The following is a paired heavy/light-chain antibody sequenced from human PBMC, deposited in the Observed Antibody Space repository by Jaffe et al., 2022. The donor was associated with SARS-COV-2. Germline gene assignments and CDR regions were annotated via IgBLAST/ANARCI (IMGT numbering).Light chain of an antibody. CDR1: QSVSSN. Sequence: EKVMTQSPATLSVSLGERATLSCRASQSVSSNLAWYQQKPGQAPRLLIYGASTRATGIPARFSGSGSGTEFTLTISSLQSEDFAVYYCQHYSNWPYTFGQGTKLEIK. CDR2: GAS. J-gene: IGKJ2*01. V-gene: IGKV3-15*01. CDR3: QHYSNWPYT.
Heavy chain of an antibody. CDR2: ISGSGGST. J-gene: IGHJ4*02. V-gene: IGHV3-23*01. CDR1: GFTFSTYA. D-gene: IGHD4-17*01. Sequence: EVQLLESGGGLVQPGGSLRLSCAASGFTFSTYAMSWVRRAPGKGLEWVSAISGSGGSTYYADSVKGRFTISRDNSKNTLYLQMNSLTAEDTAVYYCAKGITGHDYGEHFDYWGQGTLVTVSS. CDR3: AKGITGHDYGEHFDY.